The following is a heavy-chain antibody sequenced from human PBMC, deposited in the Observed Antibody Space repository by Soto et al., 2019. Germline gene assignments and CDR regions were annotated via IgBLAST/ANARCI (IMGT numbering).Heavy chain of an antibody. CDR2: ISAYNGNT. D-gene: IGHD4-17*01. CDR3: AKDPNYDYGDSELDY. V-gene: IGHV1-18*01. Sequence: ASVKVSCKASGYTFTSYGISWVRQAPGQGLEWMGWISAYNGNTNYAQKLQGRVTMTTDTSTSTAYMELRSLRSDDTAVYYCAKDPNYDYGDSELDYWGQGSLVTVSS. J-gene: IGHJ4*02. CDR1: GYTFTSYG.